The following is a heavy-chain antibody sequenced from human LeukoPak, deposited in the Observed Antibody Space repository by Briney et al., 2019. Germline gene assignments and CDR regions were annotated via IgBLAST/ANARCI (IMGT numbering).Heavy chain of an antibody. Sequence: PGGSLRPSCAASGFTFSSYAMSWVRQAPGKGLEWVSAISGSGGSTYYADSVKGRFTISRDNSKNTLYLQMNSLRAEDTAVYYCAKELRPYDSSGPDYWGQGTLVTVSS. D-gene: IGHD3-22*01. V-gene: IGHV3-23*01. CDR2: ISGSGGST. J-gene: IGHJ4*02. CDR1: GFTFSSYA. CDR3: AKELRPYDSSGPDY.